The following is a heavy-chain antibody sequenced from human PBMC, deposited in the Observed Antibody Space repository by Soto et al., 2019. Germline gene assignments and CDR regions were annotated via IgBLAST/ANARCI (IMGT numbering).Heavy chain of an antibody. V-gene: IGHV1-69*13. CDR3: ARSVHGNSAPSPFRRFDP. CDR1: GGTFSSYA. Sequence: ASVKVSCKASGGTFSSYAISWVRQAPGQGLEWMGGIIPIFGTANYAQKFQGRVTITADETTSTAYMELSRLVSEDTPVYYCARSVHGNSAPSPFRRFDPWGQGTLVTVSS. D-gene: IGHD1-26*01. CDR2: IIPIFGTA. J-gene: IGHJ5*02.